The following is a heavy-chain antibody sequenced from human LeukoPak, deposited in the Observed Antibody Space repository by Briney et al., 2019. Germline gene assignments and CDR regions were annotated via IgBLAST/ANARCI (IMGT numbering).Heavy chain of an antibody. CDR1: GFTFSDYY. D-gene: IGHD3-22*01. CDR2: ISSSGNTI. CDR3: ARYNSAYSSPP. J-gene: IGHJ5*02. Sequence: GSLRLSCAASGFTFSDYYMSWIRQAPGKGLEWVSYISSSGNTIYYADSVKGRFTISRDNAKNSLYLQMNSLRAEDTAVYFCARYNSAYSSPPWGQGTLVTVSS. V-gene: IGHV3-11*01.